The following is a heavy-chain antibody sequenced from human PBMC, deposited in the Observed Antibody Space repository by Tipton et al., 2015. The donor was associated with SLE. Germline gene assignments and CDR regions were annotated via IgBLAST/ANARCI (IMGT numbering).Heavy chain of an antibody. CDR1: GASVSSFC. D-gene: IGHD4-23*01. CDR3: ARHGMVNYYYYGMDV. CDR2: VCNSVST. V-gene: IGHV4-59*08. Sequence: TLSLTCTVSGASVSSFCWNWIRQSPGKGLEWIACVCNSVSTNYDPSLKSRGTISVDTSKNQFSLKLRSVTAADTAVYYCARHGMVNYYYYGMDVWGQGTTVTVSS. J-gene: IGHJ6*02.